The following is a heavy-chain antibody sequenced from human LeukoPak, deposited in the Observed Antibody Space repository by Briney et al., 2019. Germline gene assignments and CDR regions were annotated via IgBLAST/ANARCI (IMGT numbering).Heavy chain of an antibody. CDR1: GFTFSNYE. CDR3: ASTNYYDSSGFSNWFDP. D-gene: IGHD3-22*01. CDR2: ISSSGSI. V-gene: IGHV3-48*03. J-gene: IGHJ5*02. Sequence: GGSLRLSXAASGFTFSNYEMNWVRQAPGKGLEWVSYISSSGSIYYADSVKGRFTISRDNAKNSPYLQMNSLRAEDTAIYYCASTNYYDSSGFSNWFDPWGQGTLVTVSS.